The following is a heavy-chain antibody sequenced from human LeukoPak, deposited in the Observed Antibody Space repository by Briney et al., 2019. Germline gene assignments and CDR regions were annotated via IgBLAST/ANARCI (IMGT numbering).Heavy chain of an antibody. J-gene: IGHJ4*02. CDR2: ITPIFGTA. V-gene: IGHV1-69*13. D-gene: IGHD3-22*01. CDR1: GYTFTSYY. CDR3: AREWGLESSGYYYAY. Sequence: ASVKVSCKASGYTFTSYYMHWVRQAPGQGFEWMGGITPIFGTANFAQKFQGRVSITADESTSTAFMELSSLRSEDTAVYYCAREWGLESSGYYYAYWGQGTLVTVSS.